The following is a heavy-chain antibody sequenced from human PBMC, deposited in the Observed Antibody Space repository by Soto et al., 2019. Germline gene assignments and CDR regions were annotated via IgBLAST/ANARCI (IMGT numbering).Heavy chain of an antibody. J-gene: IGHJ3*01. CDR1: GGSISSGNHF. Sequence: QVQLQEAGPGLVKPSQPLSLTCIVSGGSISSGNHFRSCMRQPPGKGLEWIGYIFYSGSSYYNSSLKSRVSRSVDTSKALCSRDLRSVTSAHTAMYYCASDVITHVHQWADEAFYVWGQGTMVTVSS. CDR2: IFYSGSS. D-gene: IGHD3-22*01. V-gene: IGHV4-30-4*01. CDR3: ASDVITHVHQWADEAFYV.